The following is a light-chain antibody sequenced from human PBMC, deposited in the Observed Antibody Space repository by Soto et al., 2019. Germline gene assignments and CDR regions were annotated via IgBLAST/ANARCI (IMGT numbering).Light chain of an antibody. CDR3: QHYNSYSEA. V-gene: IGKV1-5*03. J-gene: IGKJ1*01. CDR1: QSISSY. Sequence: DSQMTQSPSSLSASVGDRFTITCLAIQSISSYLNWYQQKPGKAPKLLIYKASTLKSGVPSRFSGSGSGTEFTLTISSLQPDDFETYYCQHYNSYSEAFGQGTKVDIK. CDR2: KAS.